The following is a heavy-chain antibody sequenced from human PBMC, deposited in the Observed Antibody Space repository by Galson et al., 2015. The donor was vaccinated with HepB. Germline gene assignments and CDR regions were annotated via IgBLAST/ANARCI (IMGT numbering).Heavy chain of an antibody. D-gene: IGHD4-11*01. CDR3: AKDYREHGMDV. CDR2: IGGSYDGT. Sequence: SLRLSCAASGFTFSTNAMNWVRQAPGKGLEWVSIIGGSYDGTYYAGSVRGRFTISRDNSKNMVYLQMNSLRVEDTAVYYCAKDYREHGMDVWGLGTTVTVSS. J-gene: IGHJ6*02. CDR1: GFTFSTNA. V-gene: IGHV3-23*01.